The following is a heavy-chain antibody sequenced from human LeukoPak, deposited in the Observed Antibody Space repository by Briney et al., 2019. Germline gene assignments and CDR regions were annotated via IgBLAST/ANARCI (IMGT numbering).Heavy chain of an antibody. D-gene: IGHD4-23*01. CDR3: ARDSTLLTLDY. CDR1: GFTFSNYW. V-gene: IGHV3-33*08. CDR2: IWYDGSNK. Sequence: PGGSLRLSCAVSGFTFSNYWMSWVRQAPGKGLEWVAVIWYDGSNKYYADSVKGRFTISRDNSKNTLYLQMNSLRAEDTAVYYCARDSTLLTLDYWGQGTLVTVSS. J-gene: IGHJ4*02.